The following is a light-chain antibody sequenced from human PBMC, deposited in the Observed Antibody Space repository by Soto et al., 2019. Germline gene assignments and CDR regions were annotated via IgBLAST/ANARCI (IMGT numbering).Light chain of an antibody. V-gene: IGLV1-44*01. J-gene: IGLJ2*01. CDR3: AAWDDSLNVV. CDR2: SNN. CDR1: SSNIGSNT. Sequence: QSVLTQPPSASGTPGQRVTISCSGSSSNIGSNTVNWYQQLPGTAPKLLIYSNNQRPSGVPDRFSGSKSGTSASLAIRGLQSEDEADDYCAAWDDSLNVVFGGGTKLTVL.